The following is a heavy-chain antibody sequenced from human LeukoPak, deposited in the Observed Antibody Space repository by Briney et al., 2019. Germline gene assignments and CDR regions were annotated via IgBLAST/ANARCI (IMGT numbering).Heavy chain of an antibody. D-gene: IGHD6-13*01. J-gene: IGHJ6*02. CDR3: ARGSSWHQDSYYYYGMDV. CDR2: ISSSSSYI. Sequence: GGSLRLSCAASGFTFSSYSMYWVRQAPGKGLEWVSSISSSSSYIYYADSVKGRFTISRDNAKNSLYLQMNSLRAEDTAVYYCARGSSWHQDSYYYYGMDVWGQGTTVTVSS. CDR1: GFTFSSYS. V-gene: IGHV3-21*01.